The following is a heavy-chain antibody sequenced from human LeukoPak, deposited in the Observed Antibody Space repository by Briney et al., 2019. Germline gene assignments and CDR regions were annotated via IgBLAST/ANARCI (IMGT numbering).Heavy chain of an antibody. V-gene: IGHV3-21*01. CDR2: ISSSSSYI. CDR1: GFTFSSYS. J-gene: IGHJ4*02. Sequence: GGSLRLSCAASGFTFSSYSMNWVRQAPGKGLEWVSSISSSSSYIYYADSVKGRFTISRDNAKNSLYLQMNSLRAEDTAVYYCAREIAPDYGDSGYWGQGTLVTVSS. D-gene: IGHD4-17*01. CDR3: AREIAPDYGDSGY.